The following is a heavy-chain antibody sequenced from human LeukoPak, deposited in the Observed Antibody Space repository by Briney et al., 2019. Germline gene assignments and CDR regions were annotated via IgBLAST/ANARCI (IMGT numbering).Heavy chain of an antibody. D-gene: IGHD7-27*01. CDR2: INHSGST. V-gene: IGHV4-34*01. Sequence: TSETLSLTCAVYGGSFSGYYWSWIRQPPGKGLEWIGEINHSGSTNYNPSLKSRVTMSVDTSKNQFSLKLSSVTAADTAVYYCARAGVKTDDAFDIWGQGTMVTVSS. J-gene: IGHJ3*02. CDR3: ARAGVKTDDAFDI. CDR1: GGSFSGYY.